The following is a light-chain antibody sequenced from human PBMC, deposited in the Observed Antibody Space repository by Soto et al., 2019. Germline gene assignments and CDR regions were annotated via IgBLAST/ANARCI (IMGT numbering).Light chain of an antibody. CDR1: QGISNY. Sequence: DIQLTQSPSFLSASVGDRVTITCRPSQGISNYLAWYQQKPGKAPKLLIYAASTLQSGVPSRFSGSGSGTEFTLTISSLQPEDVASDYCQQLNSYPITFGQGTRLEIK. J-gene: IGKJ5*01. V-gene: IGKV1-9*01. CDR3: QQLNSYPIT. CDR2: AAS.